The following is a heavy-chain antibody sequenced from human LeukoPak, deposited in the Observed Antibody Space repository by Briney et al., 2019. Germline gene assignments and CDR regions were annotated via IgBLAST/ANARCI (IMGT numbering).Heavy chain of an antibody. CDR1: GFTFSSYA. CDR2: ISGSGGST. V-gene: IGHV3-23*01. D-gene: IGHD6-25*01. Sequence: GGSLRLSCAASGFTFSSYAMSWVRQAPGKGLEWVSAISGSGGSTYYADSVKGRFTISKDNSKNTLYLQMNSLRAEDSAIYYCAKGSSNGRPYYFDFWGPGSLVTVSS. CDR3: AKGSSNGRPYYFDF. J-gene: IGHJ4*02.